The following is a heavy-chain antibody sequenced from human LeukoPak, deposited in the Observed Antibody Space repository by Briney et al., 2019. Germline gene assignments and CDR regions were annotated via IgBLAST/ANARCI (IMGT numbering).Heavy chain of an antibody. CDR2: INPNSGGT. Sequence: ASVKVSCKASGYTFTGYYMHWVRQAPGQGREWMGWINPNSGGTNYAQRFQGRVTMTRDTSISTAYMELSRLRSDDTAVYYCARDGAVVVSDWFDPWGQGTLVTVSS. J-gene: IGHJ5*02. V-gene: IGHV1-2*02. CDR3: ARDGAVVVSDWFDP. CDR1: GYTFTGYY. D-gene: IGHD2-2*01.